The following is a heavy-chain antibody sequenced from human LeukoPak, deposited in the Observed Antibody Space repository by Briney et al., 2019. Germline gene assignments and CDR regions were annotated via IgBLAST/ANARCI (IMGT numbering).Heavy chain of an antibody. Sequence: SETLSLTCTVSGGSISSGSYYWSWIRQPAGKGLEWIGRIYTSGSTNYDPSLKRRVTISVDTSKNQFSLKLSSVTAADTAVYYCAGLSVTTYYFDYWGQGTLVTVSS. CDR1: GGSISSGSYY. V-gene: IGHV4-61*02. J-gene: IGHJ4*02. D-gene: IGHD4-17*01. CDR2: IYTSGST. CDR3: AGLSVTTYYFDY.